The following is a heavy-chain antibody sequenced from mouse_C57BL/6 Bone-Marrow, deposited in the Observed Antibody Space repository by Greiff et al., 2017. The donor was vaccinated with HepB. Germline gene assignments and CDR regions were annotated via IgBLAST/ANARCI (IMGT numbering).Heavy chain of an antibody. D-gene: IGHD1-1*01. CDR3: ARGSYGSTDAMDY. CDR2: ISDGGSYT. J-gene: IGHJ4*01. CDR1: GFTFSSYA. Sequence: DVMLVESGGGLVKPGGSLKLSCAASGFTFSSYAMSWVRQTPEKRLEWVATISDGGSYTYYPDNVKGRFTISRDNAKNTLYLQMRHLKSEDTAMYYCARGSYGSTDAMDYWGQGTSVTVSS. V-gene: IGHV5-4*03.